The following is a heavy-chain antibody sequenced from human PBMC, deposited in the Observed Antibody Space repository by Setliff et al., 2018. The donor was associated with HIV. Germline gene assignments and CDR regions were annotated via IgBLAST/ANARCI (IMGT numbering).Heavy chain of an antibody. CDR2: VFHSGST. Sequence: PSETLSLTCAVSGGSISSGYYWGWIRQPPGKGLEWIGSVFHSGSTYYNPSLKSRVTMSVDTSKNQFSLKLSSVTAAGTAVYYCARDAERGYSYGYDYWGQGTLVTVSS. D-gene: IGHD5-18*01. CDR1: GGSISSGYY. CDR3: ARDAERGYSYGYDY. V-gene: IGHV4-38-2*02. J-gene: IGHJ4*02.